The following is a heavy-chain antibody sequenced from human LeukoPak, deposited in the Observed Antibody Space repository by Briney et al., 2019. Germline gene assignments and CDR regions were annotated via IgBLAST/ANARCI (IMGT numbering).Heavy chain of an antibody. Sequence: QPGGSLRLSCAASGFTFTTYWMHWVRQAPGKRLEWVSRIKGDEMTTNYADSVEGRFTISRDNAKNTVYLEINSLRAEDTAVYYCARGGLFAYYFDYWGQGTLVTVSS. CDR1: GFTFTTYW. CDR3: ARGGLFAYYFDY. V-gene: IGHV3-74*01. CDR2: IKGDEMTT. D-gene: IGHD3-10*02. J-gene: IGHJ4*02.